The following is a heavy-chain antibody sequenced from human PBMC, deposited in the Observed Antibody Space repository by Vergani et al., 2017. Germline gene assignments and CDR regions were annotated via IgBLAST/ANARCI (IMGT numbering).Heavy chain of an antibody. D-gene: IGHD3-22*01. CDR3: ARQHYYDSSGYYPMDI. Sequence: QVQLVQSGAEVKKPGSSVNVSCKASGGTFSSYTISWVRQAPGQGLEWMGRIIPILGIANYAQKFQGRVTITADKSTSTAYMELSSLRSEDTAVYYCARQHYYDSSGYYPMDIWGQGTMVTVSS. J-gene: IGHJ3*02. CDR2: IIPILGIA. V-gene: IGHV1-69*02. CDR1: GGTFSSYT.